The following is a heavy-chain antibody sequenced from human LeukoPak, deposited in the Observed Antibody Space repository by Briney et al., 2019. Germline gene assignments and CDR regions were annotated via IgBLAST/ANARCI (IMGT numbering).Heavy chain of an antibody. Sequence: PGGSLRLSCAASGFTFTNYAMSWVRQAPGKGLEWVSSISGSGDSTYYADSVKGRFTISRDNSKNTLYLQMNSLRAEDTAVYYCAKDWGSSSSNWYFDLWGRGTLVTVSS. CDR3: AKDWGSSSSNWYFDL. V-gene: IGHV3-23*01. J-gene: IGHJ2*01. CDR2: ISGSGDST. CDR1: GFTFTNYA. D-gene: IGHD6-6*01.